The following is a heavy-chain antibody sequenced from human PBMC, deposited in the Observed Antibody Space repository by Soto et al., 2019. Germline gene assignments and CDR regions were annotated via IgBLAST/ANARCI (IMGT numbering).Heavy chain of an antibody. CDR2: IIPILGIA. J-gene: IGHJ4*02. Sequence: QVQLVQSGAEVKKPGSSVKVSCKASGGTFSSYTISWVRQAPGQGLEWMGRIIPILGIANYAQKFQGRVTITADKSTSTAYMVLSSLRSEDTAVYYSAMEYCSSTRCYRDYWGQGTLVTVSS. D-gene: IGHD2-2*02. CDR3: AMEYCSSTRCYRDY. V-gene: IGHV1-69*02. CDR1: GGTFSSYT.